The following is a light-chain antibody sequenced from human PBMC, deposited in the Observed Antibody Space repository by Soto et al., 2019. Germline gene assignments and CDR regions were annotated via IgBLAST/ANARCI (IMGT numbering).Light chain of an antibody. CDR1: QSVSNY. J-gene: IGKJ5*01. CDR2: DAS. Sequence: EIVLTQSPATLSLSPGERATLSCRTSQSVSNYLAWYQQKPGHAPRLLIYDASNRATGIPARFSGSGSGTDFTLTISSVEPEDVAMYYCHQSNQFGQGTRLDIK. V-gene: IGKV3-11*01. CDR3: HQSNQ.